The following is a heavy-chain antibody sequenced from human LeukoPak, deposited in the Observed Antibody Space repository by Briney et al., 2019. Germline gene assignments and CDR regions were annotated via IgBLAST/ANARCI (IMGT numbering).Heavy chain of an antibody. CDR3: AREVRRYYYDSSGYYPDY. CDR1: GYTFTSYG. Sequence: ASVKVSCKASGYTFTSYGISWVRQAPGQGLEWMGWISAYNGNTNYAQKLQGRVTMTTDTSTSTAYMELRSLRSDDTAVYYCAREVRRYYYDSSGYYPDYWGQGTLVTVSS. J-gene: IGHJ4*02. D-gene: IGHD3-22*01. V-gene: IGHV1-18*01. CDR2: ISAYNGNT.